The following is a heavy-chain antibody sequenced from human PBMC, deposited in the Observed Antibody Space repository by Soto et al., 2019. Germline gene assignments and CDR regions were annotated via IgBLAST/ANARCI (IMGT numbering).Heavy chain of an antibody. Sequence: ASVKVSCKASGYTFTSYGISWVRPAPGQGLEWMGWISAYNGNTNYAQKLQGRVTMTTDTSTSTAYMELRSLGSDDTAVYYCARDGYSYGYNYFDYWGQGTLVTVSS. CDR3: ARDGYSYGYNYFDY. D-gene: IGHD5-18*01. CDR2: ISAYNGNT. J-gene: IGHJ4*02. CDR1: GYTFTSYG. V-gene: IGHV1-18*01.